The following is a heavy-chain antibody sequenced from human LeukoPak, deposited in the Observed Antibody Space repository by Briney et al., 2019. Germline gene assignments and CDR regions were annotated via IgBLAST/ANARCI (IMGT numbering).Heavy chain of an antibody. V-gene: IGHV4-59*01. D-gene: IGHD3-10*01. CDR1: GGYIRNYY. Sequence: PSETLSLTCTVSGGYIRNYYWSWIRQPPGKGLEWIGYIYYSGSTNYNPSLKSRVTISVDTSKNQFSLKLSSVTAADTAVYYCVREGVHAYFDYWGQGTLVTVSS. CDR3: VREGVHAYFDY. J-gene: IGHJ4*02. CDR2: IYYSGST.